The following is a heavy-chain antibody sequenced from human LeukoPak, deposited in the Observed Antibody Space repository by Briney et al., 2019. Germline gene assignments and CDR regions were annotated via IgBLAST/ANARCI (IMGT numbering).Heavy chain of an antibody. J-gene: IGHJ2*01. D-gene: IGHD3-9*01. V-gene: IGHV3-21*01. CDR1: GFTFSSYS. CDR2: IRSSSSYI. Sequence: GGSLRLSCAASGFTFSSYSMNWVRQAPGKGLEWVSSIRSSSSYIYYADSVKGRFTISRDNAKNSLYLQMNSLRAEDTAFYYSAKAAYDILTGYYPGYFDLWGRGTLVTVSS. CDR3: AKAAYDILTGYYPGYFDL.